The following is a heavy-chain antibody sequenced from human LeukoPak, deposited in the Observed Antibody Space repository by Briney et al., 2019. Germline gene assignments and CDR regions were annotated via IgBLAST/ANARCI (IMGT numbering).Heavy chain of an antibody. V-gene: IGHV1-18*01. D-gene: IGHD2-2*03. J-gene: IGHJ5*02. CDR1: GYTFTNYG. CDR3: ARDGYCSGSSCYDCFDP. Sequence: ASVKVSSKASGYTFTNYGISWVRQAPGQGLEWMGWINTDRGNTNYAQRFKGRVTMTTETSTSTVYMELRSLRSDDTAVYYCARDGYCSGSSCYDCFDPWGQGTLVAVSS. CDR2: INTDRGNT.